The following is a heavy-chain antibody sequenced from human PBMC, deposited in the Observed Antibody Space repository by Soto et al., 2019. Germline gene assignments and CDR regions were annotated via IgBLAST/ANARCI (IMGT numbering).Heavy chain of an antibody. V-gene: IGHV1-69*02. J-gene: IGHJ3*02. CDR3: ASPKTSYYYDSSGYYYDAFDI. Sequence: SVKVSCKASGGTFSSYTISWVRQAPGQGLEWMGRIIPILGIANYAQKFQGRVTITADKSTSTAYMELSSLRSEDTAVYYCASPKTSYYYDSSGYYYDAFDIWGQGTMVTV. D-gene: IGHD3-22*01. CDR2: IIPILGIA. CDR1: GGTFSSYT.